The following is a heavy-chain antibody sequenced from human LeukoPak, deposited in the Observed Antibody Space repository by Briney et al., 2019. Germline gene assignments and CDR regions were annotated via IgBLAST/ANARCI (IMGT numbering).Heavy chain of an antibody. D-gene: IGHD1-14*01. CDR1: GFTFSSYS. Sequence: PGGSLRLSCAASGFTFSSYSMNWVRQAPGKGLEWVSLITGNGGTIFYADSVKGRFTISRDNSKNSLYLQMNSLRTEDTALYYCAKKISTGVYGMDVWGQGTTVTV. V-gene: IGHV3-43*02. CDR2: ITGNGGTI. CDR3: AKKISTGVYGMDV. J-gene: IGHJ6*02.